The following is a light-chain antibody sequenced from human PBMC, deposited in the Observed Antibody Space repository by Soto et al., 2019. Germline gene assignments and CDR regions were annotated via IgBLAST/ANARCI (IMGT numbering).Light chain of an antibody. CDR3: SVWDDSLNGVV. V-gene: IGLV1-44*01. Sequence: QSVLTQPPSASGTPGQRVTISCSGSSSNIGINTVNWYQQFPGTAPKVLIYLNDQRPSGVPDRFSGFKSGTSASLAISGIRSEDEADYYCSVWDDSLNGVVFGGGTKLTVL. CDR1: SSNIGINT. CDR2: LND. J-gene: IGLJ3*02.